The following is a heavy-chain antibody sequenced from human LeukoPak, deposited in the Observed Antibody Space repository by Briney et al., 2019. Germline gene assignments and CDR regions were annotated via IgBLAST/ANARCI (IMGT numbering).Heavy chain of an antibody. CDR3: ARDPISDSSSWYTPWFDP. Sequence: GGSLRLSCAASGFTFSSYAMHWVRQAPGRGLEWVAVISYDGSNKYYADSVKGRFTFSRDNSKNTLYLQMNSLRAEDTAVYYCARDPISDSSSWYTPWFDPWGQGTLVTVSS. CDR1: GFTFSSYA. D-gene: IGHD6-13*01. CDR2: ISYDGSNK. V-gene: IGHV3-30*04. J-gene: IGHJ5*02.